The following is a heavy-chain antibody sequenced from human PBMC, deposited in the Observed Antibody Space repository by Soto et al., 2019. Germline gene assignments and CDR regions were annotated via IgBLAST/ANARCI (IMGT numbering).Heavy chain of an antibody. CDR3: ARLRPSPIAENWFDP. V-gene: IGHV4-59*08. CDR1: GASISSYS. D-gene: IGHD2-15*01. Sequence: SETLSLTCSVSGASISSYSWSWIRQPPGKGLEWIGYIHYSGSTNYNPSHKSRITISVDTSKNQFSLKLSSVTAADTAVYYCARLRPSPIAENWFDPWGQGTLVTVSS. CDR2: IHYSGST. J-gene: IGHJ5*02.